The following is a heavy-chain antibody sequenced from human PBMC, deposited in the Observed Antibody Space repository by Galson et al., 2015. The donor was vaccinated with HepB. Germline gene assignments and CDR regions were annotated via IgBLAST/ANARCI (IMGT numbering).Heavy chain of an antibody. J-gene: IGHJ6*02. CDR1: GFTFSSSW. CDR2: ISQVGSEK. Sequence: SLRLSCAASGFTFSSSWMSWVRQAPGKGLEWVANISQVGSEKNYVDSVKGRFTISRDNGKNALYLQMNSLRTEDTAVYYCARGHYGMDVWGQGTTVTVSS. CDR3: ARGHYGMDV. V-gene: IGHV3-7*03.